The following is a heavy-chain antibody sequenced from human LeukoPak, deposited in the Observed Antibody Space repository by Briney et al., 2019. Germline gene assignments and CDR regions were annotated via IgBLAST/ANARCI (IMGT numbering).Heavy chain of an antibody. CDR2: ISGSGGST. Sequence: GGSLRLSCAAPGFTFSSYAMSWVRQAPGKGLEWVSAISGSGGSTYYADSVKGRFTISRDNSKNTLYLQMNSLRAEDTAVYYCAKVSAMVFTFDYWGQGTLVTVSS. D-gene: IGHD5-18*01. V-gene: IGHV3-23*01. J-gene: IGHJ4*02. CDR1: GFTFSSYA. CDR3: AKVSAMVFTFDY.